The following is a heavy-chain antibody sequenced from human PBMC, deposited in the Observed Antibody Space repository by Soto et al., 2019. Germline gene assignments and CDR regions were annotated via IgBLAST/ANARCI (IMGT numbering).Heavy chain of an antibody. CDR3: ARDCSCGRGYFEH. V-gene: IGHV1-69*02. CDR2: IIPILGIA. D-gene: IGHD2-15*01. Sequence: QVQLVQSGAEVKKPGSSVKVSCKASGGTFSSYTISWVRQAPGQGLEWMGRIIPILGIANYAQTFQGRVTITRDASTRTAYLGLSGMRAEDSAGYCGARDCSCGRGYFEHWGQGTLVTVSS. CDR1: GGTFSSYT. J-gene: IGHJ5*02.